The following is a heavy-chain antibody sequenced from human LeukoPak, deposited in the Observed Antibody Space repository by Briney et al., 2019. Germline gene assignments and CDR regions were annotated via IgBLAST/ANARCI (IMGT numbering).Heavy chain of an antibody. CDR3: ARSRHSYDSSGFPHY. Sequence: GGSLRLSCAASGFNFDDYVMSWVRHAPGKGLEWVSGINWNGGSRGYADSVKGRFTISRDNAKNSLYLQMNSLRAEDTALYYCARSRHSYDSSGFPHYWGQGTLVTVSS. CDR2: INWNGGSR. CDR1: GFNFDDYV. V-gene: IGHV3-20*04. J-gene: IGHJ4*02. D-gene: IGHD3-22*01.